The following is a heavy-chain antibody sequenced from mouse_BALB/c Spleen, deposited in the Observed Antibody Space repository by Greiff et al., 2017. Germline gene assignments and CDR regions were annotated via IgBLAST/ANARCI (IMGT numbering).Heavy chain of an antibody. V-gene: IGHV5-6-5*01. Sequence: DVKLVESGGGLVKPGGSLKLSCAASGFTFSSYAMSWVRQTPEKRLEWVASISSGGSTYYPDSVKGRFTISRDNARNILYLQMSSLRSEDTAMYYCARGDYDYDAYWGQGTLVTVSA. CDR2: ISSGGST. CDR1: GFTFSSYA. J-gene: IGHJ3*01. CDR3: ARGDYDYDAY. D-gene: IGHD2-4*01.